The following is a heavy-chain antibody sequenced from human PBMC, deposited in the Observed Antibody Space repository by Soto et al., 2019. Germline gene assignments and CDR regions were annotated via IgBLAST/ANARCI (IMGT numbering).Heavy chain of an antibody. Sequence: QVQLVQSGAEVKKPGSSVKVSCQPSGGTFTNYGINGVRQAPGQGPEWMGGIIPMFAAANYAEKLKGRLTITADESTNTAYMELRSLRSEDTAMYYCALSIAIVPAAIRFWFFDRWGRGTPVTVSS. CDR2: IIPMFAAA. CDR1: GGTFTNYG. CDR3: ALSIAIVPAAIRFWFFDR. V-gene: IGHV1-69*01. J-gene: IGHJ2*01. D-gene: IGHD2-2*01.